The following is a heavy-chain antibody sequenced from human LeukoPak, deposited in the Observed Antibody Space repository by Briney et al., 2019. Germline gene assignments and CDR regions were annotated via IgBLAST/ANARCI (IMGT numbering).Heavy chain of an antibody. J-gene: IGHJ6*02. V-gene: IGHV3-30-3*01. Sequence: QTGGSLRLSCAASGLTFSSHWMHWVRQAPGKGLEWVAVISYDGSNKYYADSVKSRFTISRDNSKNTLYLQMNSLRAEDTAVYYCARDAGMDVWGQGTTVTVSS. CDR2: ISYDGSNK. CDR3: ARDAGMDV. CDR1: GLTFSSHW.